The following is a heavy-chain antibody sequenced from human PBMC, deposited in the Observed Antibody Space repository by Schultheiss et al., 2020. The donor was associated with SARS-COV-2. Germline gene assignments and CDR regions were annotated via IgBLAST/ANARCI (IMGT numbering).Heavy chain of an antibody. V-gene: IGHV6-1*01. CDR2: TYYRSKWNN. CDR1: GDSVSSNSAT. Sequence: SQTLSLTCAIYGDSVSSNSATWDWIRQSPSRGLEWLGRTYYRSKWNNDYAPSVNSRITINADTSKNQFSLQLNSVTPEDTAVYYCASYYDFWSGYFRNWGQGTLVTVSS. CDR3: ASYYDFWSGYFRN. D-gene: IGHD3-3*01. J-gene: IGHJ4*02.